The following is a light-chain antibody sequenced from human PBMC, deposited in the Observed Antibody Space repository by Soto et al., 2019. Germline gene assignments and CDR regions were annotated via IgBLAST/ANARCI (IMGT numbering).Light chain of an antibody. J-gene: IGKJ4*01. CDR2: AAS. CDR1: QSIGGF. Sequence: DIQMTQSPSSLSVSVGDRVTITCRASQSIGGFLNWYQQKLGKAPKLLIYAASSLQSVVPSRFSGSGSGTEFTLTISSLQPEDFATYYCQHSYSTPLTFGGGTKVEI. V-gene: IGKV1-39*01. CDR3: QHSYSTPLT.